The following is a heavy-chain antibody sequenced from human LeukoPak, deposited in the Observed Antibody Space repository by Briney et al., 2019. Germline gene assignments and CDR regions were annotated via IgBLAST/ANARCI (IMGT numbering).Heavy chain of an antibody. CDR3: AKEAYYYDSSGYYYFDY. CDR1: GFTFSSYG. Sequence: PGGSLRLSCAASGFTFSSYGMHWVRQAPGKGLEWVAVISYDGSNKYYADPVKGRFTISRDNSKNTLYLQMNSLRAEDTAVYYCAKEAYYYDSSGYYYFDYWGQGTLVTVSS. V-gene: IGHV3-30*18. D-gene: IGHD3-22*01. CDR2: ISYDGSNK. J-gene: IGHJ4*02.